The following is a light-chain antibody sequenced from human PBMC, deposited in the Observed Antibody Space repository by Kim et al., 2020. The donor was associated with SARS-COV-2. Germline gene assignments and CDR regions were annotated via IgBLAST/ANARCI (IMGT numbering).Light chain of an antibody. Sequence: QSITISCTGTSSDVGGYNYVSWYQQHPGKAHKLMIYDVSKRPSGVSNRFSGSKSGNTASLTISGLQAEDEGDYYCSSYTSSSTWVFGGGTQLTVL. CDR3: SSYTSSSTWV. V-gene: IGLV2-14*04. J-gene: IGLJ3*02. CDR1: SSDVGGYNY. CDR2: DVS.